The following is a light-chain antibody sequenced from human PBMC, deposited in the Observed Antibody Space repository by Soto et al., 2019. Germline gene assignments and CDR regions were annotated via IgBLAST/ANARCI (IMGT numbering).Light chain of an antibody. CDR1: QSVSSN. CDR2: GAS. J-gene: IGKJ5*01. CDR3: QQYHNWPPIP. V-gene: IGKV3-15*01. Sequence: EIVMTQSPATLSVSPGERATLSCRASQSVSSNLAWYQQKPGQAPRLLIYGASTRATGIPARFSGSGSGTEFTLTISSLQSEDFAVYYCQQYHNWPPIPFGQGPRLEIK.